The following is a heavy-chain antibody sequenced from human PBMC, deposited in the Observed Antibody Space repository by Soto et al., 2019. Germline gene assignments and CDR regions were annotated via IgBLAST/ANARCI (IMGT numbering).Heavy chain of an antibody. Sequence: ASVKVSCKASGYTFTSYGISWVRQAPGQGLEWMGWISAYNGNTNYAQKLQGRVTMTTDTSTSTAYMELRSLRSDDTAVYYCTRVRPHYYGSGSYPPNAHYYYYYYMDVWGKGTTVTVSS. CDR1: GYTFTSYG. D-gene: IGHD3-10*01. CDR3: TRVRPHYYGSGSYPPNAHYYYYYYMDV. V-gene: IGHV1-18*01. CDR2: ISAYNGNT. J-gene: IGHJ6*03.